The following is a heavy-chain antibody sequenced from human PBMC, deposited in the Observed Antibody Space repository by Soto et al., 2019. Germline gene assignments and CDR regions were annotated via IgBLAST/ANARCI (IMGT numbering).Heavy chain of an antibody. Sequence: QVPLVQSGAEVKKPGASVKVSCKASGYTFATYDINWVRQAAGQGLEWLGWMYPDSGNTGYAQKFQGRVTMTRNTSTRTAYVELSSLRSEDTAVYYCERGLEESVPSYHFYMDVWCKGTTVTVSS. V-gene: IGHV1-8*01. CDR3: ERGLEESVPSYHFYMDV. J-gene: IGHJ6*03. D-gene: IGHD5-18*01. CDR1: GYTFATYD. CDR2: MYPDSGNT.